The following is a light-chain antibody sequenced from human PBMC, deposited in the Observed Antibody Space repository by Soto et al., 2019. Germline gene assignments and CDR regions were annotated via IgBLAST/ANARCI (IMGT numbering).Light chain of an antibody. V-gene: IGKV1-13*02. CDR1: QGIATG. CDR3: QQCISL. Sequence: NELALSPAALCTATRATVSMACRASQGIATGLAWYQHKPGARPRLLIDDACILQRGVPLRFSGSGSGTHFILTISHLQAEDFATYYCQQCISLFCQGTRLEIK. J-gene: IGKJ5*01. CDR2: DAC.